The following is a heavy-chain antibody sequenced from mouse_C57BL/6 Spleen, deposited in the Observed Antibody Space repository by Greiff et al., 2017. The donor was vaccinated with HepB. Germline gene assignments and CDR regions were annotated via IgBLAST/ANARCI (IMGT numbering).Heavy chain of an antibody. V-gene: IGHV1-76*01. CDR2: IYPGSGNT. CDR3: ARDYSNPYYFDY. D-gene: IGHD2-5*01. J-gene: IGHJ2*01. Sequence: VQLQQSGAELVRPGASVKLSCKASGYTFTDYYINWVKQRPGQGLEWIARIYPGSGNTYYNEKFKGKATLTAEKSSSTAYMQLSSLTSEDSAVYFCARDYSNPYYFDYWGQGTTLTVSS. CDR1: GYTFTDYY.